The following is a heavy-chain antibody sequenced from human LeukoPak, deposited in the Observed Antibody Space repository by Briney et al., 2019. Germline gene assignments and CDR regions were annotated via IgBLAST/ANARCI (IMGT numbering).Heavy chain of an antibody. CDR3: ARIYYYDSSGYSTIYWYFDL. Sequence: SETLSLTCTVSGGSISSCYWSWIRQPPGKGLEWIGYIYYSGSTNYNPSLKSRVTISVDTSKNQLSLKLSSVTAADTAVYYCARIYYYDSSGYSTIYWYFDLWGRGTLVTVSS. J-gene: IGHJ2*01. D-gene: IGHD3-22*01. CDR1: GGSISSCY. V-gene: IGHV4-59*08. CDR2: IYYSGST.